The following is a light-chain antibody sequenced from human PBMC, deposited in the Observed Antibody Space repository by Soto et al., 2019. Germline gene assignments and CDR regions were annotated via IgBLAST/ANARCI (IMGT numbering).Light chain of an antibody. Sequence: IQMTQSPSSLSASVGDRVAITCRASQAINNYLAWYQQKPGKFPKLLIYAASTLHPGVPSRFSGSGSGTDFTLTTSSLQPEDVATYYCQKYNSAPLTFGPGTRLEIK. CDR2: AAS. CDR3: QKYNSAPLT. V-gene: IGKV1-27*01. CDR1: QAINNY. J-gene: IGKJ5*01.